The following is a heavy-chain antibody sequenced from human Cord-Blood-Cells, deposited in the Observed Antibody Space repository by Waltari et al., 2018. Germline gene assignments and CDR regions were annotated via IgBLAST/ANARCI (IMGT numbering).Heavy chain of an antibody. D-gene: IGHD6-13*01. Sequence: EVQLVESGGGLVKPGGSLRLSCAASGFTFSSYSMNWVRQAPGKGVEWVSSIGSSSSYIYYADSVKGRFTISRDNAKNSLYLQMNSLRAEDTAVYYCARGGAAADDFDYWGQGTLVTVSS. J-gene: IGHJ4*02. CDR1: GFTFSSYS. CDR2: IGSSSSYI. V-gene: IGHV3-21*01. CDR3: ARGGAAADDFDY.